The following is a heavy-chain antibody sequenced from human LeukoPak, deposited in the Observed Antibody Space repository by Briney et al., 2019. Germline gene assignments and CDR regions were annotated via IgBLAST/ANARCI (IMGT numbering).Heavy chain of an antibody. D-gene: IGHD5-12*01. J-gene: IGHJ3*02. CDR1: GFTFGDYA. CDR2: ISSSSNYI. V-gene: IGHV3-21*04. CDR3: AREICGDYDYCTFDI. Sequence: VGSLRLSCTASGFTFGDYAMSWVRQAPGKGLEWVSSISSSSNYIYYADSVKGRFTISRDNAKTSLYLKMNSLRAEDTAVYYCAREICGDYDYCTFDIWGQGTMVTVSS.